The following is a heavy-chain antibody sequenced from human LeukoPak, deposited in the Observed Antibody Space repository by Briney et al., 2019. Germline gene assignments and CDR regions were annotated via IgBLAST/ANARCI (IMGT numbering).Heavy chain of an antibody. V-gene: IGHV4-59*11. J-gene: IGHJ4*02. D-gene: IGHD3-16*01. CDR2: IFYGGGT. CDR3: ARDARFGWDYFDS. Sequence: SETLSLTCTVSGDSFSDHYWSWIRQPPGKGLEWIGYIFYGGGTSYNPSLQSRVTISIDTSKNRFSLRLSSVTAADTAVYYCARDARFGWDYFDSWGQGTLVIVSS. CDR1: GDSFSDHY.